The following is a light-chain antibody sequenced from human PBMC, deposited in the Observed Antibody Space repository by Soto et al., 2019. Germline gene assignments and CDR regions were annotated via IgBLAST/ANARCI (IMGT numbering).Light chain of an antibody. CDR2: AAS. CDR3: QKCSGPPPFT. J-gene: IGKJ3*01. V-gene: IGKV1-27*01. CDR1: HDITNY. Sequence: DIQMTQSPSSLSASVGDRVTITCRASHDITNYLAWYQQKPGKVPKLLIYAASTLQSGVPSRFSGSGSGTDFTLPISSLQPEDAATYFCQKCSGPPPFTFGPGTTVDIK.